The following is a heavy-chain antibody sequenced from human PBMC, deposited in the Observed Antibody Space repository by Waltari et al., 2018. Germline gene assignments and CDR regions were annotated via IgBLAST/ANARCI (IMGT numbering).Heavy chain of an antibody. CDR2: IYHSGST. Sequence: QVQLQESGPGLVKPSETLSLTCPVSGYSISSGYYWGWIRQPPGTGLEWIGSIYHSGSTYYNPSLKSRVTISVDTSKNQFSLKLSSVTAADTAVYYCAREEVLWFGELLSPDWFDPWGQGTLVTVSS. J-gene: IGHJ5*02. V-gene: IGHV4-38-2*02. CDR1: GYSISSGYY. CDR3: AREEVLWFGELLSPDWFDP. D-gene: IGHD3-10*01.